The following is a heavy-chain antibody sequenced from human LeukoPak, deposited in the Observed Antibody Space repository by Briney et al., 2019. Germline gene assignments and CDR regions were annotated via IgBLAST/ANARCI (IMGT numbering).Heavy chain of an antibody. Sequence: SETLSLTCAVYGGSFSGYYWSWIRQPPGKGLEWIGSIYYSGSTNNNPSLKSRVTISVDKSKNQFSLKLSSVTAADTAVYYCAKESNSSDNWYFDLWGRGTLVTVSS. D-gene: IGHD2/OR15-2a*01. V-gene: IGHV4-34*11. CDR3: AKESNSSDNWYFDL. CDR2: IYYSGST. J-gene: IGHJ2*01. CDR1: GGSFSGYY.